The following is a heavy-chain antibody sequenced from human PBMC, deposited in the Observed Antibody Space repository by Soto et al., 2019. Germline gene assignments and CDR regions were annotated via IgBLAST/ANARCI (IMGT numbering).Heavy chain of an antibody. J-gene: IGHJ4*02. Sequence: NPSETLSLTCVVYAGSFSGHYWSWIRQPPGKGLEWIGEINHSGSTNYNPSLKSRVTISVDTSKNQLSLELSSVTAADTAVYYCARLRRVDISGWCFDYWGQGTLVTVSS. D-gene: IGHD6-19*01. V-gene: IGHV4-34*01. CDR2: INHSGST. CDR1: AGSFSGHY. CDR3: ARLRRVDISGWCFDY.